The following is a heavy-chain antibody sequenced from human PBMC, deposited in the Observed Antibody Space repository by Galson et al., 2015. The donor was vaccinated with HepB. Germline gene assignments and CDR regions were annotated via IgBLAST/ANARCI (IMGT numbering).Heavy chain of an antibody. CDR3: ARSIPSTYYYGSGSYYNFDY. CDR1: GFTVSSNY. J-gene: IGHJ4*02. CDR2: IYSGGST. Sequence: SLRLSCAASGFTVSSNYMSWVRQAPGKGLEWVSVIYSGGSTYYADSVKGRFTISRDNSKNTLYLQMNSLRAEDTAVYYCARSIPSTYYYGSGSYYNFDYWGQGTLVTVSS. V-gene: IGHV3-53*01. D-gene: IGHD3-10*01.